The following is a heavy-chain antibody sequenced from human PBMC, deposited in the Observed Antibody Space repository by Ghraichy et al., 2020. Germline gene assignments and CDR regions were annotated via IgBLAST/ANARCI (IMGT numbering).Heavy chain of an antibody. D-gene: IGHD6-13*01. J-gene: IGHJ6*02. V-gene: IGHV3-53*01. CDR3: ARASAAAGHYYYYGMDV. Sequence: GGSLRLSCAASGFTVSINYMSWVRQAPGKGLEWVSVIYSGGSTYYADSVKGRFTISRDNSKNTLYLQMNSLRAEDTAVYYCARASAAAGHYYYYGMDVWGQGTTVTVSS. CDR1: GFTVSINY. CDR2: IYSGGST.